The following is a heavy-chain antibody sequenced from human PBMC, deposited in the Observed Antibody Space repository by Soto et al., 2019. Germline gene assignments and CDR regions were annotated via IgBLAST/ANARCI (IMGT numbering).Heavy chain of an antibody. CDR1: GYTFSHYG. V-gene: IGHV1-18*01. D-gene: IGHD1-26*01. CDR3: ARTTHEEPTFDY. J-gene: IGHJ4*02. CDR2: VTGYDGNA. Sequence: QVQLVQSGAEVKKSGAAMKVSCKASGYTFSHYGISWVRQAPGQGLEWMGWVTGYDGNANYAQRFQGRVTMTTDTSTNTAYMDLRRLTSDDTAVYHCARTTHEEPTFDYWGQGTLVTVSS.